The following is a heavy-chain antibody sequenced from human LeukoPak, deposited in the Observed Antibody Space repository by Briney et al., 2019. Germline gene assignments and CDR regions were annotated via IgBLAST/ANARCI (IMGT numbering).Heavy chain of an antibody. CDR3: ASSGWYGDYFDY. Sequence: PSETLSLTCAVSGYSISSGYYWGWIRQPPGQGLAWIGSIYHSGSTYYNPSLKSRVTISVDTSKNQFSLKLSSVTAADTAVYYCASSGWYGDYFDYWGQGTLVTVSS. V-gene: IGHV4-38-2*01. J-gene: IGHJ4*02. CDR1: GYSISSGYY. D-gene: IGHD6-19*01. CDR2: IYHSGST.